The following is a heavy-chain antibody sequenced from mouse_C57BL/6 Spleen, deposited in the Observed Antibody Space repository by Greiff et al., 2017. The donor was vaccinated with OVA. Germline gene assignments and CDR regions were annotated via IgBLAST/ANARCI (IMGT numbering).Heavy chain of an antibody. CDR1: GFTFSSYA. J-gene: IGHJ4*01. Sequence: EVMLVESGGGLVKPGGALKLSCAASGFTFSSYAMSWVRQTPEKRMEWVATISDGGSDTLYSDNVKGRFPISRDNAKNYLYLQMSHMKSEDTAMYYCANYGSSHYYAMDYWGQGTSVTVSS. D-gene: IGHD1-1*01. CDR2: ISDGGSDT. CDR3: ANYGSSHYYAMDY. V-gene: IGHV5-4*03.